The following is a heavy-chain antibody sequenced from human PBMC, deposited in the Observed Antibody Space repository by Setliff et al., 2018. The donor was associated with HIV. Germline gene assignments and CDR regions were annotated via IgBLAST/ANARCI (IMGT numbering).Heavy chain of an antibody. Sequence: ASVKVSCKDSGYIFTDYYMHWGRQAPGQELGWMGRINPNSGGTNYAQKFQGRVTMTRDTSISTAYTELSSLRSADTATYYCARGALLAVFDFDHWGQGTQVTVS. CDR2: INPNSGGT. V-gene: IGHV1-2*06. CDR3: ARGALLAVFDFDH. J-gene: IGHJ4*02. CDR1: GYIFTDYY. D-gene: IGHD3-10*01.